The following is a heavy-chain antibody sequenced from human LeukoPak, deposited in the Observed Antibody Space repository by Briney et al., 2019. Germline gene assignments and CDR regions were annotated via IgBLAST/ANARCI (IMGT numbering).Heavy chain of an antibody. CDR3: AKAPSGAYYYMDV. D-gene: IGHD7-27*01. Sequence: GGSLTLSCAASGFTFSSYWMHWVRQAPGKGLVWVSRINSEGSGTNYADSVKGRFTISRDNAKNTLYLQMNSLRTEDTALYYCAKAPSGAYYYMDVWGKGTTVTVSS. V-gene: IGHV3-74*01. CDR2: INSEGSGT. CDR1: GFTFSSYW. J-gene: IGHJ6*03.